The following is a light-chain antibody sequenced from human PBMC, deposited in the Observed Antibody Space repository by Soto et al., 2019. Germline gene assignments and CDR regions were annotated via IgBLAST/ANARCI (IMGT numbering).Light chain of an antibody. Sequence: QSVLAQPASVSGSPGQSITISCTGTSSDVGGYKHVSWYQHHPGKAPKLMIYEVSNRPSGVSDRFSGSKSGNTASLTISGLQTEDEADYYCSSFTSAYTFVFGRGTKVTVL. CDR1: SSDVGGYKH. CDR2: EVS. CDR3: SSFTSAYTFV. J-gene: IGLJ1*01. V-gene: IGLV2-14*01.